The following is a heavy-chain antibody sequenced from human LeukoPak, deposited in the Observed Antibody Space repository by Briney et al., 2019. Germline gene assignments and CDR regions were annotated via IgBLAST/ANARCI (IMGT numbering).Heavy chain of an antibody. CDR1: GYTFTGYY. V-gene: IGHV1-2*02. Sequence: ASVKVSCKASGYTFTGYYIHWVRQTPGQGLEWMGWINPNSGGTKYAQKFQGRVTMTRDTSISTAYMELSRLKSDDTAVYYCARDEYYYGSGRGWYGMDVWGQGTPVTVSS. CDR2: INPNSGGT. J-gene: IGHJ6*02. D-gene: IGHD3-10*01. CDR3: ARDEYYYGSGRGWYGMDV.